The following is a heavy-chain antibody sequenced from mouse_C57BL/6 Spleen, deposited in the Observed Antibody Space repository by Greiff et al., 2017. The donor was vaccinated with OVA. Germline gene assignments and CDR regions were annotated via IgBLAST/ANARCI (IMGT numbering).Heavy chain of an antibody. Sequence: EVQLVESGGGLVKPGGSLKLSCAASGFTFSDYGMHWVRQAPEKGLEWVAYISSGSSTIYYAATVKGRFTISRDNAKNTLFLQMTSLRSEDTAMYYCARPYDYSWFAYWGQGTLVTVSA. CDR1: GFTFSDYG. V-gene: IGHV5-17*01. D-gene: IGHD2-4*01. CDR2: ISSGSSTI. J-gene: IGHJ3*01. CDR3: ARPYDYSWFAY.